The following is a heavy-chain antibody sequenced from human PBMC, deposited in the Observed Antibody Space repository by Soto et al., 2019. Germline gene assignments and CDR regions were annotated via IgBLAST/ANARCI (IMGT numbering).Heavy chain of an antibody. CDR3: ARDRRDGYNCDY. Sequence: EVQLVESGGGLVKPGGSLRLSCAASGFTFSSYSMNWVRQAPGKGLEWVSSISSSSSYIYYADSVKGRFTISSDNAKNSLYLQMNSLRAEDPAVYYWARDRRDGYNCDYWGQGTLGTVSS. J-gene: IGHJ4*02. V-gene: IGHV3-21*01. D-gene: IGHD5-12*01. CDR2: ISSSSSYI. CDR1: GFTFSSYS.